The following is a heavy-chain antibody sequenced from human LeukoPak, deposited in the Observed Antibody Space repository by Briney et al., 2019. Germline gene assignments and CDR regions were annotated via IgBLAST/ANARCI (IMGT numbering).Heavy chain of an antibody. J-gene: IGHJ2*01. CDR3: ARQVLRYFDWPPVGYFDL. CDR1: GDSISSSCYY. Sequence: SESLSLTCTVSGDSISSSCYYWGWIRQPPGRGLEWIGSIYYSGSTYYNPSLKSRVTISVDTSRNQFSLKLSSVTAADTAEYYCARQVLRYFDWPPVGYFDLWGRGTLVTVSS. CDR2: IYYSGST. V-gene: IGHV4-39*01. D-gene: IGHD3-9*01.